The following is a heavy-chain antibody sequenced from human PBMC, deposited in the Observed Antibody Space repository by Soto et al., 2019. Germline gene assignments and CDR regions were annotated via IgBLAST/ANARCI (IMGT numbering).Heavy chain of an antibody. CDR1: GFTFSSYA. J-gene: IGHJ6*03. CDR2: ISGSGGST. CDR3: AKDLRGTTIYYYYMDV. D-gene: IGHD3-10*01. Sequence: GGSLRLSCAASGFTFSSYAMSWVRQAPGKGLEWVSAISGSGGSTYYADSVKGRFTISRDNSKNTLYLQMNSLRAEDTAVYYCAKDLRGTTIYYYYMDVWGKGTTVTVSS. V-gene: IGHV3-23*01.